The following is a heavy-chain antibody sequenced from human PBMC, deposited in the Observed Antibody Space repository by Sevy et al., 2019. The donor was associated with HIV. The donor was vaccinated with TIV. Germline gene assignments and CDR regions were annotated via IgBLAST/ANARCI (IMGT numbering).Heavy chain of an antibody. CDR2: ISYDGSNK. D-gene: IGHD3-3*01. J-gene: IGHJ6*02. CDR3: AKGMTIFGVVGMDV. V-gene: IGHV3-30*18. CDR1: GFTFSSYG. Sequence: GGSLRLSCAASGFTFSSYGMHWVRQAPGKGLEWVAVISYDGSNKYYADSVKGRFTISRDNSKNTLYLQMNSLRAEDTAVYYCAKGMTIFGVVGMDVWGQGTTVTVSS.